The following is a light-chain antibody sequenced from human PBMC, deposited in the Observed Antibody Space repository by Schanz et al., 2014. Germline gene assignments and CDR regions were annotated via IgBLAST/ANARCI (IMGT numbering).Light chain of an antibody. CDR3: QQYGGLPIT. CDR2: GAS. Sequence: EIVLTQSPGTLSLSPGERATLSCKASQSISGYDLAWYQQKPGQAPRLLIYGASSRANGIPDRLSGSGSGTDFTLTISRLEPEDFAVYYCQQYGGLPITFGQGTRLKIK. V-gene: IGKV3-20*01. CDR1: QSISGYD. J-gene: IGKJ5*01.